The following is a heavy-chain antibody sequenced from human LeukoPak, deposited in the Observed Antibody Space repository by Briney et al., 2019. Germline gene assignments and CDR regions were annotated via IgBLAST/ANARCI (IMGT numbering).Heavy chain of an antibody. D-gene: IGHD3-10*01. J-gene: IGHJ3*02. V-gene: IGHV3-7*01. CDR2: IRHDGSRI. Sequence: PGGSLRLSCTASGFNLGSYWMTWLRQAPGRGLEWVANIRHDGSRIHYVDAVRGRFTISRDNAKNSVYLQVDSLRVEDTAVYFCARDQNPGKFGQYYDAFDIGGQGTLVTVSP. CDR3: ARDQNPGKFGQYYDAFDI. CDR1: GFNLGSYW.